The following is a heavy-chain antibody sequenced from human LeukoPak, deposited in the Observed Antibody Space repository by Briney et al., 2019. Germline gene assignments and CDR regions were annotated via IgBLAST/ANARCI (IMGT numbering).Heavy chain of an antibody. J-gene: IGHJ4*02. Sequence: ASVKVSCKASGYTFINHGISWVRQAPGQGLEWMGWTSTYNTNYIQKLQGRVTMTTDTSTSTAYMELRGLRSGDTAVYYCAKGSSGWSLDYWGQGTLVTVSS. CDR2: TSTYNT. CDR3: AKGSSGWSLDY. V-gene: IGHV1-18*01. D-gene: IGHD6-19*01. CDR1: GYTFINHG.